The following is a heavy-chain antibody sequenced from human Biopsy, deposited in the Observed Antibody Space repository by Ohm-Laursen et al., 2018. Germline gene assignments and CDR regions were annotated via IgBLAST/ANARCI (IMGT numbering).Heavy chain of an antibody. V-gene: IGHV1-2*02. J-gene: IGHJ4*02. D-gene: IGHD3-3*01. CDR2: INPKSGDT. CDR3: ARNQDGLNWNYLDY. CDR1: TYTFTDYY. Sequence: ASVKVSCNGPTYTFTDYYIHWVRQAPGQGLEWMGWINPKSGDTNSAQKFHGRVSFTADTSVSTAYLELNKLRSDDTAVYFCARNQDGLNWNYLDYWGQGTLVTVSS.